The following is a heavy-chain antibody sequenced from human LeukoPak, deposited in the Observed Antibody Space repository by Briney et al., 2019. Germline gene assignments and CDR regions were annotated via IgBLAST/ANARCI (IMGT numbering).Heavy chain of an antibody. Sequence: PGGSLRLSCAASGLTFDDYAMHWVRQAPGKGLEWVSGISWNSGSIGYADSVKGRFTISRDNAKNSLYLQMNSLRAEDTALYYCAKDTSPLGAAAGTFDYWGQGTLVTVSS. CDR1: GLTFDDYA. J-gene: IGHJ4*02. D-gene: IGHD6-13*01. CDR3: AKDTSPLGAAAGTFDY. CDR2: ISWNSGSI. V-gene: IGHV3-9*01.